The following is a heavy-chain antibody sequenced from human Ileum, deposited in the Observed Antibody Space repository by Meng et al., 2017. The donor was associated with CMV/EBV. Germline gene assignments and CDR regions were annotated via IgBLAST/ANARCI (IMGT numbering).Heavy chain of an antibody. CDR1: GDSITSFY. D-gene: IGHD3-16*01. Sequence: VQLQDSGPGLVKPSETLSLTCTVSGDSITSFYWSWIRQPAGKALEWIGRIYHGGSTNYNPSLKSRVTLSVDTPKNQFSMRLTSVTAAGMAVYYCARGPGGFGDFNFDYWGQGTLVTVSS. J-gene: IGHJ4*02. CDR3: ARGPGGFGDFNFDY. CDR2: IYHGGST. V-gene: IGHV4-4*07.